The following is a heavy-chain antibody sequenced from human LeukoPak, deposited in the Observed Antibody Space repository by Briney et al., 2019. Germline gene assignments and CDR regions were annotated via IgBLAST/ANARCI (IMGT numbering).Heavy chain of an antibody. CDR3: ALNPNNYGDSGWYFDY. J-gene: IGHJ4*02. Sequence: GGSPRLSCAASGFTFSSYAMSWVRQAPGKGLEWVSAISGSGGSTYYADSVKGRFTISRDNSKNTLYLQMNSLRAEDTAVYYRALNPNNYGDSGWYFDYWGQGTLVTVSS. CDR2: ISGSGGST. CDR1: GFTFSSYA. D-gene: IGHD4-17*01. V-gene: IGHV3-23*01.